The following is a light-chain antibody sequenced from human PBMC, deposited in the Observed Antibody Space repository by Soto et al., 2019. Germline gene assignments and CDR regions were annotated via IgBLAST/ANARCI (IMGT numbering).Light chain of an antibody. CDR3: GTWDNRLRVYV. CDR1: SSNIGDNF. J-gene: IGLJ1*01. V-gene: IGLV1-51*01. Sequence: QSVLTQPPSVSAAPGQKVTLSCSGSSSNIGDNFVSWYQKLPGTAPKLLIYDNNKRPSGIPDRFSGSKSGTSATLGITGLQTGDEAAYFCGTWDNRLRVYVFGTGTKVTVL. CDR2: DNN.